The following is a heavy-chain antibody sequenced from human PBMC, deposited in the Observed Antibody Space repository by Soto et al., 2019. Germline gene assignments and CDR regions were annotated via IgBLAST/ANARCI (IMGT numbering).Heavy chain of an antibody. CDR2: ISYDGSNK. CDR1: GFTFSSYD. CDR3: AKDLRVVVAATGHDGMDV. V-gene: IGHV3-30*18. J-gene: IGHJ6*02. Sequence: QVQLVESGGGVVQPGRSLRLSCAASGFTFSSYDMHWVRQAPGKGLEWVAVISYDGSNKYYADSVKGRFTISRDNSKNTLYLQMNSLRAEDTAVYYCAKDLRVVVAATGHDGMDVWGQGTTVTVSS. D-gene: IGHD2-15*01.